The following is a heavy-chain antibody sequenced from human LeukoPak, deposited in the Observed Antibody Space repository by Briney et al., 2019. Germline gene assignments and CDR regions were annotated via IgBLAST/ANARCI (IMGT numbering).Heavy chain of an antibody. CDR1: GFTVSSNY. CDR2: IYSGGST. J-gene: IGHJ4*02. CDR3: ARAAYVWGSYRPYYFDY. D-gene: IGHD3-16*02. Sequence: GGSLRLSCAPSGFTVSSNYMSWVRQAPGKALEWVSVIYSGGSTYYADSVKGRFTISRDNSKNTMYLQMKSMRAEDTAVYYCARAAYVWGSYRPYYFDYWGQGTLVTVSS. V-gene: IGHV3-66*01.